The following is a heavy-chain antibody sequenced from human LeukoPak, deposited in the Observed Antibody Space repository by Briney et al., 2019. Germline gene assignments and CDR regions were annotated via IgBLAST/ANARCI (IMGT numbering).Heavy chain of an antibody. J-gene: IGHJ6*02. Sequence: ASVKVSCKASGYTFTSYDINWVRQATGQGLEWMGWMNPNSGNTGYAQKFQGRVTMTRNTSISTAHMELSSLRSEDTAVYYCARGKLERRGIYGMDVWGQGTTVTVSS. CDR3: ARGKLERRGIYGMDV. D-gene: IGHD1-1*01. CDR1: GYTFTSYD. CDR2: MNPNSGNT. V-gene: IGHV1-8*01.